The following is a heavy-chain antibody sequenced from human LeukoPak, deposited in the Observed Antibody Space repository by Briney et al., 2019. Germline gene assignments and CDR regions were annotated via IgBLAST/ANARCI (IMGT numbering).Heavy chain of an antibody. CDR1: GFTFNFFS. Sequence: GGSLRLSCAASGFTFNFFSMYWVRQSPGKGLEWVAVISYDATNEYYADSVKGRFTFSRDDSKSTLYLQMNSLRAEDTAVYYCVRDFASGSYYNLFDYWGQGTLVTVSS. V-gene: IGHV3-30*04. J-gene: IGHJ4*02. CDR3: VRDFASGSYYNLFDY. CDR2: ISYDATNE. D-gene: IGHD3-10*01.